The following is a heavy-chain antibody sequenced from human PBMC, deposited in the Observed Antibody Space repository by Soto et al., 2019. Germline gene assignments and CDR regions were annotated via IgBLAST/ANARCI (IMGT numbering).Heavy chain of an antibody. V-gene: IGHV4-4*02. J-gene: IGHJ4*02. D-gene: IGHD6-13*01. CDR1: GGSISSSNW. CDR3: ATNTLHSVAAADY. Sequence: SETLSLTCAVSGGSISSSNWWSWVRQPPGKGLEWIGEIYHSGSTNYNPSLKSRVTISVDKSKNQFSLKLSSVTAADTAVYYCATNTLHSVAAADYWGQGTLVTVSS. CDR2: IYHSGST.